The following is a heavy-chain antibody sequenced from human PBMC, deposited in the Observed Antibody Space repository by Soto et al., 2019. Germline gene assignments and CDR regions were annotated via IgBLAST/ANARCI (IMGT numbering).Heavy chain of an antibody. CDR1: GFTFSSYS. Sequence: PGGSLRLSCAASGFTFSSYSMNWVRQAPGKVLEWVSYISSSSSTIYYADSVKGLFTISTDNAKNSLYLQINRLRDEDTAVYYCARDCWSGYSYYYYGMDVWGPGTTVTVSS. D-gene: IGHD3-3*01. CDR3: ARDCWSGYSYYYYGMDV. CDR2: ISSSSSTI. V-gene: IGHV3-48*02. J-gene: IGHJ6*02.